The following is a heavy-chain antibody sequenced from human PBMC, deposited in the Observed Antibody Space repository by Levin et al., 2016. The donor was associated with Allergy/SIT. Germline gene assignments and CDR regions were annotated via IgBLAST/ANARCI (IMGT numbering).Heavy chain of an antibody. J-gene: IGHJ4*02. V-gene: IGHV1-3*01. CDR1: GYTFTSYA. CDR3: ARDYGGWYEYYFDY. D-gene: IGHD6-19*01. Sequence: ASVKVSCKAPGYTFTSYAMHWVRQAPGQRLEWMGWINAGNGNTKYSQKFQGRVTITRDTSASTAYMELSSLRSEDTAVYYCARDYGGWYEYYFDYWGQGTLVTVSS. CDR2: INAGNGNT.